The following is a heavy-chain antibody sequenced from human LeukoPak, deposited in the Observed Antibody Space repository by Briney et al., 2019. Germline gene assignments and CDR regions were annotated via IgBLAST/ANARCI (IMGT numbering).Heavy chain of an antibody. D-gene: IGHD5-18*01. V-gene: IGHV4-4*02. CDR2: IHHSGTT. Sequence: SETLSLTCAVSGGSISSGWWWSWVRPSPGKGLEWIAEIHHSGTTHYNPSLKSRLSISVDKSKNQFSLKLTSMAAADTAVYYCARVKGADTAMVYFDYWGQGTLVTVSS. J-gene: IGHJ4*02. CDR3: ARVKGADTAMVYFDY. CDR1: GGSISSGWW.